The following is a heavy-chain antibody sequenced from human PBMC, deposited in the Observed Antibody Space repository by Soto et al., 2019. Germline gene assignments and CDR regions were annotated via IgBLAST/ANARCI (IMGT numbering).Heavy chain of an antibody. D-gene: IGHD6-13*01. V-gene: IGHV3-23*01. CDR3: AKVGGGSSWYRGWFDP. CDR1: GFTFSTYA. CDR2: ISGSGGST. Sequence: EVPLLESGGGLVQPGGSLRLSCSASGFTFSTYAMSWVRQAPGKGLECVSVISGSGGSTYYADSVKGRFTISRDSSKNMLYLQMSSLKAEDTAVYYCAKVGGGSSWYRGWFDPWGQGTLVTVSS. J-gene: IGHJ5*02.